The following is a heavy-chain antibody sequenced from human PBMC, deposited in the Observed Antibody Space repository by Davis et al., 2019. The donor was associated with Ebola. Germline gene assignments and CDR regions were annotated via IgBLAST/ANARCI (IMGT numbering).Heavy chain of an antibody. CDR3: ARAQFPTTSDH. Sequence: ASVKVSCKASGYTFTSYYMHWVRQTPGQGLEWMGRINPNSGGTNYAQKFQGRVTMTRDTSISTAYMELSRLRSDDTAVYYCARAQFPTTSDHWGQGTLVTVSS. J-gene: IGHJ4*02. V-gene: IGHV1-2*06. CDR1: GYTFTSYY. D-gene: IGHD1-1*01. CDR2: INPNSGGT.